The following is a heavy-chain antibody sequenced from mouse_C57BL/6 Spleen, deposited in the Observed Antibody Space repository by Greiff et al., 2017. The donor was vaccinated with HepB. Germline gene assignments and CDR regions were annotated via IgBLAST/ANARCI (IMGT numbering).Heavy chain of an antibody. J-gene: IGHJ3*01. D-gene: IGHD2-1*01. Sequence: QVQLQQPGTELVKPGASVKLSCKASGYTFTSYWMHWVKQRPGQGLEWIGNINPSNGGTNYNEKFKSKATLTVDKASSTAYMQLSSLTSEDSAVYYCARVLWYQGGFAYWGQGTLVTVSA. V-gene: IGHV1-53*01. CDR3: ARVLWYQGGFAY. CDR2: INPSNGGT. CDR1: GYTFTSYW.